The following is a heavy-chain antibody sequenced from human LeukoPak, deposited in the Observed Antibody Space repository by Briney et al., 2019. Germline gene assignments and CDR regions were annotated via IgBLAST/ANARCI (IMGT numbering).Heavy chain of an antibody. Sequence: TSETLSLTCAVYGGSFSGYYWSWIRQPPGKGLEWIGEINHSGSTNYNPSLKSRVTISVDTSKNQFSLKLSSVTAADTAVYYCASVAQLRYFDWSHQEGYGMDVWGQGTTVTVSS. J-gene: IGHJ6*02. CDR2: INHSGST. CDR3: ASVAQLRYFDWSHQEGYGMDV. D-gene: IGHD3-9*01. CDR1: GGSFSGYY. V-gene: IGHV4-34*01.